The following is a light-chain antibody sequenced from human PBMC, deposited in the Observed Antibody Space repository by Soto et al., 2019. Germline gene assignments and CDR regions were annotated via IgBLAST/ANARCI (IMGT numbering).Light chain of an antibody. CDR3: SSYAGSNSVV. Sequence: QSVLTQPPSAFGSPGQSVTISCTGTSSDVGGYNYVSWYQQHPGKAPKLMIYEVNKRPSGVPDRFSGSKSGNTVSLTVSGLQAEDEADYYCSSYAGSNSVVFGGGTKLTVL. J-gene: IGLJ2*01. CDR2: EVN. V-gene: IGLV2-8*01. CDR1: SSDVGGYNY.